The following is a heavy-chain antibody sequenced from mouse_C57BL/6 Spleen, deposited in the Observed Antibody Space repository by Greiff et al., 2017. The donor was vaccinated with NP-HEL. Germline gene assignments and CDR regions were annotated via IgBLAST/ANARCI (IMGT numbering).Heavy chain of an antibody. CDR2: ISDGGSYT. CDR3: ASDTHYYGSSSYYFDY. D-gene: IGHD1-1*01. Sequence: VESGGGLVKPGGSLKLSCAASGFTFSSYAMSWVRQTPEKRLEWVATISDGGSYTYYPDNVKGRFTISRDNAKNNRYLQMSHLKSEDTAMYYCASDTHYYGSSSYYFDYWGQGTTLTVSS. V-gene: IGHV5-4*01. CDR1: GFTFSSYA. J-gene: IGHJ2*01.